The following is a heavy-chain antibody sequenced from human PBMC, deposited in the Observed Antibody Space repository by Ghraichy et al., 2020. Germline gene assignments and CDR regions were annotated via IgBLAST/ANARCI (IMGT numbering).Heavy chain of an antibody. V-gene: IGHV3-23*01. Sequence: GSLRLSCAASGFTFSSNAMSWVRQAPGKGPEWVSAISGSGGSTYYADSVKGRFTISRDNSKNTLYLQMNSLRAEDTAVYYCAKDFAYYYDSSGYYPFDYWGQGTLVTVSS. CDR3: AKDFAYYYDSSGYYPFDY. D-gene: IGHD3-22*01. CDR1: GFTFSSNA. J-gene: IGHJ4*02. CDR2: ISGSGGST.